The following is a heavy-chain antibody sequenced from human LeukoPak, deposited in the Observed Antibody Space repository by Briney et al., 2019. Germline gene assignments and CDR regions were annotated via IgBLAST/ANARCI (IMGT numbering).Heavy chain of an antibody. CDR2: ISGSGGST. CDR1: GFTFSDYA. J-gene: IGHJ4*02. CDR3: AKVKVVGYSTFDY. Sequence: GGSLRLSCAASGFTFSDYAMSWVRQAPGKGLEWVSAISGSGGSTYYADSVKGRFTISRDNSRDTLYLQMNSPTAEDTAVYYCAKVKVVGYSTFDYWGQGTLVTVSP. D-gene: IGHD3-22*01. V-gene: IGHV3-23*01.